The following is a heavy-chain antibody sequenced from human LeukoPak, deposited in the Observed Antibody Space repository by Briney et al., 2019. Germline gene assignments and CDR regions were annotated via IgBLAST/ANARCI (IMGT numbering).Heavy chain of an antibody. Sequence: GASVKVSCRASGYILTNYAVHWVRQAPGQRLEWMGWMNAGKGNTRYSQIFQGRHTISWDTSANTAYMELNRLRSEDTAVYYCARDEVNYYGLDVWGQGTTVTVSS. CDR1: GYILTNYA. V-gene: IGHV1-3*01. CDR3: ARDEVNYYGLDV. D-gene: IGHD2-21*01. CDR2: MNAGKGNT. J-gene: IGHJ6*02.